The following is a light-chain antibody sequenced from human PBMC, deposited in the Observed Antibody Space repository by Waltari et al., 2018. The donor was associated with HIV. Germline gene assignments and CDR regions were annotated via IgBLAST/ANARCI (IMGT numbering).Light chain of an antibody. CDR2: AAS. CDR1: QSVTRK. V-gene: IGKV1-39*01. Sequence: DIQMTQSPSSLSASIGDRVTITCRASQSVTRKFTWYQQKSGKAPNLLISAASTLRSGVPSRFSGGGSGVDFTLTISSLQPEDFAFYFCQQTYSTPYSFGQGTKVEIK. J-gene: IGKJ2*01. CDR3: QQTYSTPYS.